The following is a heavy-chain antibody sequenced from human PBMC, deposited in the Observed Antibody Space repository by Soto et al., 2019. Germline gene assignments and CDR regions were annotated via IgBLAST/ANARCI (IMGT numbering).Heavy chain of an antibody. CDR1: GYTFTSYY. CDR2: INPSGGST. J-gene: IGHJ4*02. V-gene: IGHV1-46*03. Sequence: QVQLVQSGAEVKKPGASVKVSCKASGYTFTSYYMHWVRQAPGQGLEWMGIINPSGGSTSYAQKFQGRVTMTRDTSTSTVYMELSSLSSEDTAVYYCARNRYGSGSYLYYFDYWGQGTLVTVSS. CDR3: ARNRYGSGSYLYYFDY. D-gene: IGHD3-10*01.